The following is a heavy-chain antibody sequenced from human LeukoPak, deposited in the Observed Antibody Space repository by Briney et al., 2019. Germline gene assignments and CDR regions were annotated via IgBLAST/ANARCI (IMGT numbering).Heavy chain of an antibody. D-gene: IGHD6-19*01. CDR3: ARQGPRIAVAAEIPFDY. CDR2: IYHSGST. J-gene: IGHJ4*02. Sequence: SVTLSLTCAVSGYSISSGYYWGWIRQPPGKGLEWIGSIYHSGSTYYNPSLKSRVTISVDTSKNQFSLKLSSVTAADTAVYYCARQGPRIAVAAEIPFDYWGQGTLVTVSS. CDR1: GYSISSGYY. V-gene: IGHV4-38-2*01.